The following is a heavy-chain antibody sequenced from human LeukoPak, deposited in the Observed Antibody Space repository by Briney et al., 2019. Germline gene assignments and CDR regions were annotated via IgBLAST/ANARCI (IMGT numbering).Heavy chain of an antibody. CDR1: GFTFSSYA. CDR3: AKDLHYDFWSGYYYYYYGMDV. CDR2: ISGSGGST. J-gene: IGHJ6*02. V-gene: IGHV3-23*01. D-gene: IGHD3-3*01. Sequence: GGSLRLSCAASGFTFSSYAMSWVRQAPGKGLEWVSAISGSGGSTYYADSVKGRFTTSRDNSKNTLYLQMNSLRAEDTAVYYCAKDLHYDFWSGYYYYYYGMDVWGQGTTVTVSS.